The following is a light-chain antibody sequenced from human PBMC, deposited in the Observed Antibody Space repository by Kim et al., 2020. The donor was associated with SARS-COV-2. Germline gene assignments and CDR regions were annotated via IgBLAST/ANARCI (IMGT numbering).Light chain of an antibody. CDR2: DVI. V-gene: IGLV2-14*03. J-gene: IGLJ1*01. CDR1: SSDIGGYNC. CDR3: TSYTTSTTVV. Sequence: GESITISCTGTSSDIGGYNCVSWYQQYPGKAPQLVIYDVIERPSGIASRFSGSKSGNTASLTISGLQAEDEADYFCTSYTTSTTVVFGTGTKVAVL.